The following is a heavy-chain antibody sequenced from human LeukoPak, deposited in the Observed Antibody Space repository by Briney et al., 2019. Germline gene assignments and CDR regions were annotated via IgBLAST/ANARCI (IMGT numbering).Heavy chain of an antibody. J-gene: IGHJ6*02. CDR1: GFTFSNYE. Sequence: GGSLRLSRAASGFTFSNYEMNWVRQAPGEGRGGVSFIIISCSTIYYADSVKGRFTISRDNAKNSLYLQMNSLRAEDTAVYYCARTHKPEVRGVRDYGMDVWGQGTTVTVSS. D-gene: IGHD3-10*01. CDR3: ARTHKPEVRGVRDYGMDV. CDR2: IIISCSTI. V-gene: IGHV3-48*03.